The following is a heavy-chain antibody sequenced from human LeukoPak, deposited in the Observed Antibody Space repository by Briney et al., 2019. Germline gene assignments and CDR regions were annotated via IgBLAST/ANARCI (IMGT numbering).Heavy chain of an antibody. CDR1: GYTFTSYD. D-gene: IGHD1-26*01. V-gene: IGHV1-8*01. Sequence: GASVKVSCKASGYTFTSYDINWVRQATGQGLEWMGWMNPNSGNTGYAQKFQGRVTMTRNTSINTAYMELSSLRSGDTAVYYCARVRILVGATLGYCYYYMDVWGKGTTVTISS. CDR2: MNPNSGNT. J-gene: IGHJ6*03. CDR3: ARVRILVGATLGYCYYYMDV.